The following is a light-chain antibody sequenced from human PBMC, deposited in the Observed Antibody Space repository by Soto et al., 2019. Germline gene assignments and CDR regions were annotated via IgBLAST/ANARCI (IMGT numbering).Light chain of an antibody. CDR1: QSVSGW. Sequence: DIEVTQSTSTLSASVVDTVTVTCRASQSVSGWLAWYQQKPGEAPKLLIYDASALPRGVPSRFSGSGSGTKFTLTIASLQPDDFATYYCQQYETFSGTFGPGTNVDIK. CDR2: DAS. V-gene: IGKV1-5*01. J-gene: IGKJ1*01. CDR3: QQYETFSGT.